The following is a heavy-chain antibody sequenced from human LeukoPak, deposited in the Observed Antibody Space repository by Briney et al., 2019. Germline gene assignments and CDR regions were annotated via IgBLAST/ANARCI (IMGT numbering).Heavy chain of an antibody. V-gene: IGHV3-30-3*01. CDR3: ARDKGPYYFDQ. J-gene: IGHJ4*02. Sequence: GGSLRLSCAASGFTFSNYAMHWVRQAPGKGLEWVAVISYDGSNKYYAESVKGRFTTSRDNSKNTLYLQMNSLRAEDTAVYYCARDKGPYYFDQWGQGTLLTVSS. CDR2: ISYDGSNK. CDR1: GFTFSNYA.